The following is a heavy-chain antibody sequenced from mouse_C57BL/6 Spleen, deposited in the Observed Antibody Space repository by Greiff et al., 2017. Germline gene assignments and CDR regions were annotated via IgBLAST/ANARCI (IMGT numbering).Heavy chain of an antibody. D-gene: IGHD1-1*01. V-gene: IGHV5-4*01. CDR1: GFTFSSYA. CDR3: ATLYYYGSSPAGFAY. J-gene: IGHJ3*01. CDR2: ISDGGSYS. Sequence: VASGGGLVKPGGSLKLSCAASGFTFSSYAMSWVRQTPEKRLVWVATISDGGSYSYYPDNVKGRFTISRDNAKNNLYLQMSHLKSEDTAMYYCATLYYYGSSPAGFAYWGQGTLGTVSA.